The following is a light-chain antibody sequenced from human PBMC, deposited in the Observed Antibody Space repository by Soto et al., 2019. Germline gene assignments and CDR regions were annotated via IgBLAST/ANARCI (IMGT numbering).Light chain of an antibody. CDR3: QPRSHLFT. Sequence: EIVLTQSPATLSLSPGERATLSCRASQSVSSYLAWYQQKPGQAPRLLIYDASNRATGIPARFSGSGSGTDFTLTISRLQPEDFAVYYCQPRSHLFTFGPETKVHIK. CDR2: DAS. J-gene: IGKJ3*01. CDR1: QSVSSY. V-gene: IGKV3-11*01.